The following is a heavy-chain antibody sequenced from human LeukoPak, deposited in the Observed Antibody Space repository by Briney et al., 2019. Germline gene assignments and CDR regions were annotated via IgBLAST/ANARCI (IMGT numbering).Heavy chain of an antibody. J-gene: IGHJ4*02. D-gene: IGHD2-2*01. CDR2: ISYDGSNK. CDR1: GFTFSSYG. V-gene: IGHV3-30*03. CDR3: ARDRSGVVVPAAPFDY. Sequence: GGSLRLSCAASGFTFSSYGMHWVRQAPGKGLEWVAVISYDGSNKYYADSVKGRFTISRDNSKNTLYLQMNSLRAEDTAVYYCARDRSGVVVPAAPFDYWGQGTLVTVSS.